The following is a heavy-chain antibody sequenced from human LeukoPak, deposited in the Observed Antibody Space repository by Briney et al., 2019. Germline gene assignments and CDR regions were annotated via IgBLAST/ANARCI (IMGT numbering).Heavy chain of an antibody. CDR1: GGSISSYY. V-gene: IGHV4-59*01. J-gene: IGHJ4*02. D-gene: IGHD5-18*01. Sequence: SETLSLTCTVSGGSISSYYWSWIRQPPGKGLEWIGYIYYSGSTNCNPSLKSRVTISVDTSKNQFSLKLSSVTAADTAVYYCARGASLGYSYGYTFDYWGQGTLVTVSS. CDR3: ARGASLGYSYGYTFDY. CDR2: IYYSGST.